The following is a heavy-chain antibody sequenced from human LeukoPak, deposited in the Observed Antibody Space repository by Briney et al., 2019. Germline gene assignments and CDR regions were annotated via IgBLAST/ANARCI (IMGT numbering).Heavy chain of an antibody. V-gene: IGHV4-59*11. D-gene: IGHD5-18*01. CDR1: GGSISSHY. Sequence: SETLSLTCTVPGGSISSHYWSWIRQPPGKGLEWIGYMYDSVRTKDNPSLKSRVTLSADASKNQFSLRLSSVTAADTAVYYCATIKRGNIYGYFDFWGQGILVTVSS. CDR2: MYDSVRT. J-gene: IGHJ4*02. CDR3: ATIKRGNIYGYFDF.